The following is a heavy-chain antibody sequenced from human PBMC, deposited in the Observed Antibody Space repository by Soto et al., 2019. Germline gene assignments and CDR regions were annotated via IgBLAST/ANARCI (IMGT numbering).Heavy chain of an antibody. CDR3: AKGRGPKMATIRGYFDS. J-gene: IGHJ4*02. Sequence: PGGSLRLSCAASGFTFSSYGMHWVRQAPGKGLEWVAVISYDGSNKYYGDSVEGRFTISRDKSKNTLFLEMNSLRADDTAVYYCAKGRGPKMATIRGYFDSWGQGTLVTVSS. CDR2: ISYDGSNK. V-gene: IGHV3-30*18. CDR1: GFTFSSYG. D-gene: IGHD5-12*01.